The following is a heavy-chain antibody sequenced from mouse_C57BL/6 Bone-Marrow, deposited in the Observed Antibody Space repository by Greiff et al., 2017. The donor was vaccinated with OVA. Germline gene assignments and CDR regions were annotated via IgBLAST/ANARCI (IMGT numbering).Heavy chain of an antibody. D-gene: IGHD1-1*01. V-gene: IGHV1-85*01. Sequence: QVQLKQSGPELVKPGASVKLSCKASGYTFTSYDINWVKQRPGQGLEWIGWIYPRDGSTKYNEKFKCKATLTVDTSSSTAYMELHSLTSEDSAVYFCARRPIYYYGSSYVDYAMDYWGQGTSVTVSS. CDR2: IYPRDGST. J-gene: IGHJ4*01. CDR1: GYTFTSYD. CDR3: ARRPIYYYGSSYVDYAMDY.